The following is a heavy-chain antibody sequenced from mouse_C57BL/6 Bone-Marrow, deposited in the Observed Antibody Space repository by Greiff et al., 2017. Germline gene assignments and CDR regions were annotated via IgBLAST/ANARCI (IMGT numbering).Heavy chain of an antibody. Sequence: QVQLQQPGAELVRPGTSVKLSCTASGYTFTSYWMHWVQQRPGQGLEWIGEIDPSDSYTNYNQKFKGKATLTVDTSSSTAYMQLSSLTSGDSAVYYCARHWSYYAMDYWGQGTSVTVSS. V-gene: IGHV1-59*01. J-gene: IGHJ4*01. CDR1: GYTFTSYW. CDR2: IDPSDSYT. CDR3: ARHWSYYAMDY.